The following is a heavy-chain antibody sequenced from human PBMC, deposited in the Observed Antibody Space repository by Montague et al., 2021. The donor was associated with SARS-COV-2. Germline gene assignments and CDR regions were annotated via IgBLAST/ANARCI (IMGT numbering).Heavy chain of an antibody. CDR2: IDNGGTT. V-gene: IGHV4-39*01. J-gene: IGHJ4*02. Sequence: SETLSLTCTVSGGSLSSGLFYWGWIRQPPGKGLEWIGSIDNGGTTTNXXXXKXRVTLSADSSKNQFSLRLESMTAADTAVYYCARHLAYCASDCYPDYFDYWGLGTLVTVSS. D-gene: IGHD2-21*01. CDR1: GGSLSSGLFY. CDR3: ARHLAYCASDCYPDYFDY.